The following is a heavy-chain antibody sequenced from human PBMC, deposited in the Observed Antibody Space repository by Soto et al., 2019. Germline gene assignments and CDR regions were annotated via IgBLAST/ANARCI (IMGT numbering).Heavy chain of an antibody. J-gene: IGHJ6*02. Sequence: ASVKVSCKASGYTFTGYYMHWLRQAPGQGLEWMGWINPNSGGTNYAQKFQGWVTMTRDTSISTAYMELSRLRSDDTAVYYCARGGSLWFGELSAYYYGMDVWGQGTTVNVSS. CDR1: GYTFTGYY. V-gene: IGHV1-2*04. CDR2: INPNSGGT. D-gene: IGHD3-10*01. CDR3: ARGGSLWFGELSAYYYGMDV.